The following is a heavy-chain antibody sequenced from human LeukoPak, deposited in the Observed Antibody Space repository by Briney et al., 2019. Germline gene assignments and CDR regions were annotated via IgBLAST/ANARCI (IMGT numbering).Heavy chain of an antibody. J-gene: IGHJ3*02. Sequence: SETLSLTCTVSGYSISSGYYWGWIRQPPGKGLEWIGSIYHSGSTYYNPSLKSRVTISVDTSKNQFSLKLSSVTAADTAVYYCARDTADFGVVNLINAFDIWGQGTMVTVPS. D-gene: IGHD3-3*01. CDR3: ARDTADFGVVNLINAFDI. CDR2: IYHSGST. V-gene: IGHV4-38-2*02. CDR1: GYSISSGYY.